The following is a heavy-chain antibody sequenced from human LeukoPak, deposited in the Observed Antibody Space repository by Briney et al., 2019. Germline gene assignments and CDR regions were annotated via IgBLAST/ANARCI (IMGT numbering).Heavy chain of an antibody. V-gene: IGHV3-23*01. CDR2: VSASGTDT. CDR3: ATRAWLDS. J-gene: IGHJ4*02. Sequence: GGSLRLSCAASGFTFSSFAMTWIRQSPGKGLEWVSAVSASGTDTFHADSVRGRFTISRDNAQNSVYLQMNSLRADDTGVYFCATRAWLDSWGQGTPVTVSS. CDR1: GFTFSSFA.